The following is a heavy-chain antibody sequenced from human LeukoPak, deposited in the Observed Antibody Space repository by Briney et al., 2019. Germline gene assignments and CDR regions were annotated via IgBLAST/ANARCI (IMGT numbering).Heavy chain of an antibody. CDR1: GGSISSYY. V-gene: IGHV4-59*01. CDR2: IYYSGST. J-gene: IGHJ3*02. Sequence: SETLSLTCTVSGGSISSYYSSWIRQPPGKGLEWIGYIYYSGSTNYNPSLKSRVTISVDTSKNQFSLKLSSVTAADTAVYYCARVDGDYVSGAFDIWGQGTMVTVSS. D-gene: IGHD4-17*01. CDR3: ARVDGDYVSGAFDI.